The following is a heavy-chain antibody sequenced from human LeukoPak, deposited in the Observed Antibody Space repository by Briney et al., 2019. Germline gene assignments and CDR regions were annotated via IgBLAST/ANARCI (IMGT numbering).Heavy chain of an antibody. CDR1: GFIFSNYD. CDR3: AKRPPGSGLDY. V-gene: IGHV3-30*02. J-gene: IGHJ4*02. D-gene: IGHD3-10*01. Sequence: GGSLRLSCATSGFIFSNYDMHWVRRAPGKGLEWMAFIRYDGTNKNYADSVQGRFTISRDNSKNTLYLQMTSLRVHDTALYYCAKRPPGSGLDYWGQGTLVTVSS. CDR2: IRYDGTNK.